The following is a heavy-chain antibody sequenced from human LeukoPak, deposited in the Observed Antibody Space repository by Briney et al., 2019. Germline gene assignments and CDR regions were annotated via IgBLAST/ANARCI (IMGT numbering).Heavy chain of an antibody. CDR3: VTGSAYRDAFDI. CDR2: IIPILSQE. J-gene: IGHJ3*02. Sequence: SVKVSCKAFGGTFSTYAIHWVRQGPGQGLEWMGRIIPILSQENYALKYQGRVSITADESTSTAYMDLSSLRSEDTAVYYCVTGSAYRDAFDISGQGTMVIVSS. V-gene: IGHV1-69*11. CDR1: GGTFSTYA. D-gene: IGHD3-10*01.